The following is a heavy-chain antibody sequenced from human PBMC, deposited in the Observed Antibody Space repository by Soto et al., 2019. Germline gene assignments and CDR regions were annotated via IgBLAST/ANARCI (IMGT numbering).Heavy chain of an antibody. CDR1: GFTFSSYS. J-gene: IGHJ6*02. CDR3: CRYHIVFVPGAISSYYYYCMDV. Sequence: GGSLRLSCAASGFTFSSYSMNWVRQAPGKGLEWVASISSSSSYIYYANSVKGRFTISRDNAKNSLYLQMNSLRAEETAVYYCCRYHIVFVPGAISSYYYYCMDVWGQWTTYTFSS. D-gene: IGHD2-2*02. V-gene: IGHV3-21*01. CDR2: ISSSSSYI.